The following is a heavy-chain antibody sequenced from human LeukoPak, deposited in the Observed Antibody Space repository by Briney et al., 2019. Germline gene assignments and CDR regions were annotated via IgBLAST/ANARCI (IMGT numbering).Heavy chain of an antibody. D-gene: IGHD4-17*01. CDR3: ARDSYGDPFDY. V-gene: IGHV3-7*01. Sequence: PGGSLRLSCAASGFTFSSYWMSWVRQAPGKGLEWVANIKQDGSEKYYVDSVKGRFTISRDNAKNSLYLQMNNLRAEDTAVYYCARDSYGDPFDYWGQGTLVTVSS. J-gene: IGHJ4*02. CDR2: IKQDGSEK. CDR1: GFTFSSYW.